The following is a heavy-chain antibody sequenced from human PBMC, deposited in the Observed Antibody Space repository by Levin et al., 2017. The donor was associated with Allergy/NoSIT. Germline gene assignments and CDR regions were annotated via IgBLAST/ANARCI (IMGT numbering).Heavy chain of an antibody. D-gene: IGHD1-26*01. V-gene: IGHV4-59*01. J-gene: IGHJ3*02. CDR3: ARGYSGRSYPAFDM. CDR1: SGSITSYY. Sequence: SQTLSLTCTVSSGSITSYYWNWIRQSPGKRLEWLGYIYSDGSTNYNPSLNSRVTISLDASKNRFSLRLTSLTAADTAMYYCARGYSGRSYPAFDMWGQGTMVTVSS. CDR2: IYSDGST.